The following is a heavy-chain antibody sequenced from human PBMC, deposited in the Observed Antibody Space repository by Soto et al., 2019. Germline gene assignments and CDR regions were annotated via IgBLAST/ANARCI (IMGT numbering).Heavy chain of an antibody. D-gene: IGHD3-10*01. V-gene: IGHV3-11*01. CDR2: ISSSGSTT. CDR1: GFTFSDYY. Sequence: GGSLRLSCAASGFTFSDYYMSWIRQAPGKGLEWVSYISSSGSTTYYADSVKGRFTISRDNAKNSLYLQMNRLRAEDAAVYYCARDMVRGVIGLFGYWGQGTLVTVSS. CDR3: ARDMVRGVIGLFGY. J-gene: IGHJ4*02.